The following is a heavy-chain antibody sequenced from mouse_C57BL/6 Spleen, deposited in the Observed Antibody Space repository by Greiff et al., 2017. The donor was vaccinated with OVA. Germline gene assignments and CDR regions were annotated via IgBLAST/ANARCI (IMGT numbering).Heavy chain of an antibody. D-gene: IGHD2-4*01. V-gene: IGHV5-17*01. Sequence: EVKLVESGGGLVKPGGSLKLSCAASGFTFSDYGMHWVRQAPEKGLEWVAYISSGSSTIYYADTVKGRFTISRDNAKNTLFLQMTSLRSEDTAMYYCARERLRRDGAMDYWGQGTSVTVSS. CDR2: ISSGSSTI. CDR1: GFTFSDYG. CDR3: ARERLRRDGAMDY. J-gene: IGHJ4*01.